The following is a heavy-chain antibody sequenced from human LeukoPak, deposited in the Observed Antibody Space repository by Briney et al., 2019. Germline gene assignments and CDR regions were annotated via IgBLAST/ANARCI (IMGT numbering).Heavy chain of an antibody. CDR1: YGSISRYY. CDR2: IYHSGST. Sequence: SETLSLTCTVSYGSISRYYWSWIRQPPGKGLEWLGYIYHSGSTNYNPSLKSRVTISVDTSKNQFSLKLSSVTAADTAVYYCARYSTRGSYYYMDVWGKGTTVTVSS. D-gene: IGHD6-13*01. J-gene: IGHJ6*03. CDR3: ARYSTRGSYYYMDV. V-gene: IGHV4-59*12.